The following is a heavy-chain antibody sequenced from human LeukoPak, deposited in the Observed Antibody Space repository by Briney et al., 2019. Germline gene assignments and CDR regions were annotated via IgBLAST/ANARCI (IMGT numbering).Heavy chain of an antibody. J-gene: IGHJ6*02. CDR2: IYSGGCT. CDR1: GFTVSSNY. Sequence: GGSLRLSCAASGFTVSSNYMSWVRQAPGKGLEWVSVIYSGGCTYYADSVKGRFTISRDNSKSTLCLQMNSLRAEDTAVYYCARNGFWSGNYHYYGMDVWGQGTTVTVSS. V-gene: IGHV3-66*01. CDR3: ARNGFWSGNYHYYGMDV. D-gene: IGHD3-3*01.